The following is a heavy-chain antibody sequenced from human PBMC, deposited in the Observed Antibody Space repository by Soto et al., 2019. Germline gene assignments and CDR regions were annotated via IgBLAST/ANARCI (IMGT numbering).Heavy chain of an antibody. CDR2: INSDGSST. Sequence: EVQLVESGGGLVQPGGSLRLSCAASGFTFGSYWMHWVRQAPGKGLVWVSRINSDGSSTSYADSVKGRFTISRDNAKNTLYLQMNSLRAEDTAVYYCARVYCSGGSCYSVDYWGQGTLVTVSS. J-gene: IGHJ4*02. V-gene: IGHV3-74*01. D-gene: IGHD2-15*01. CDR3: ARVYCSGGSCYSVDY. CDR1: GFTFGSYW.